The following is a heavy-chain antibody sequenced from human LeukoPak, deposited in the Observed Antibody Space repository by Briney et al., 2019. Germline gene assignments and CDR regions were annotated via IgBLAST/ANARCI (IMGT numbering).Heavy chain of an antibody. V-gene: IGHV4-39*01. CDR2: IYYGGST. J-gene: IGHJ4*02. CDR1: GGSISSSGYY. CDR3: ARKYCSGGDCYSNY. Sequence: SETLSLTCTVSGGSISSSGYYWGWIRQPPGKGLEWIGSIYYGGSTYYNPSLKSRVTLSVDTSENQFSLKLSSVTAADTAMYYCARKYCSGGDCYSNYWGQGTLVTVSS. D-gene: IGHD2-15*01.